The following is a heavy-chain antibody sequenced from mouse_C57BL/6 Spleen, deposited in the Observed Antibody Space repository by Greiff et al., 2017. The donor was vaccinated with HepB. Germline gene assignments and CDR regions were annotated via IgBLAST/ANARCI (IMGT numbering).Heavy chain of an antibody. D-gene: IGHD2-5*01. CDR1: GYTFTSYW. J-gene: IGHJ4*01. CDR2: IDPSDSYT. CDR3: ARTPYYSNSDYYAMDY. Sequence: QVQLQQPGAELVMPGASVKLSCKASGYTFTSYWMHWVKQRPGQGLEWIGEIDPSDSYTNYNQKFKGKSTLTVDKSSSTAYMQLSSLTSEDSAVYYCARTPYYSNSDYYAMDYWGQGTSVTVSS. V-gene: IGHV1-69*01.